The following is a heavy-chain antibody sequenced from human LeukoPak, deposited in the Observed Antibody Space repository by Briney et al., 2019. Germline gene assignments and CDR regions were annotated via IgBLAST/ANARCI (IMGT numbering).Heavy chain of an antibody. Sequence: GGSLRLSCTASGFTFSTYAMSWVRQAPVKGLEWVSSISGSGTSTYSADSVKGRLTISRDNSKSTLYLQMNSLRAEDTATYHGAKDPSIGVTGLAPLWRGSYYGGDVGAKGPAVTVSS. V-gene: IGHV3-23*01. D-gene: IGHD2-21*02. J-gene: IGHJ6*04. CDR2: ISGSGTST. CDR1: GFTFSTYA. CDR3: AKDPSIGVTGLAPLWRGSYYGGDV.